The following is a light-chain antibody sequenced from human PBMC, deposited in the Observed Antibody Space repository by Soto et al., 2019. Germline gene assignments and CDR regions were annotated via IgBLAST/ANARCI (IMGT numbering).Light chain of an antibody. J-gene: IGKJ5*01. Sequence: EIVMTQSPATLSVSPGERATLSCRASQSVSRYLAWYQHKPGQAPRLLIYDASNRATGIPARFSGSGSGTDFTLTISSLEPEDFAVYYCQQYGSSPVTFGQGTRLEIK. V-gene: IGKV3-20*01. CDR1: QSVSRY. CDR2: DAS. CDR3: QQYGSSPVT.